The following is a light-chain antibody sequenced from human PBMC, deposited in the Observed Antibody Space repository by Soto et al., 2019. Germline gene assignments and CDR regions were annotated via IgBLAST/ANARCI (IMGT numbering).Light chain of an antibody. CDR2: EVS. CDR1: SSDVGGYKY. Sequence: QSALTQPASVSGSPGQSITISCTGTSSDVGGYKYVSWYQQHPGKAPKLMIYEVSNRPSGVSNRFSGSKSGNMASLTISGLQAEDEADYYCSSYTSSSPCVFGTGTMLTVL. CDR3: SSYTSSSPCV. J-gene: IGLJ1*01. V-gene: IGLV2-14*01.